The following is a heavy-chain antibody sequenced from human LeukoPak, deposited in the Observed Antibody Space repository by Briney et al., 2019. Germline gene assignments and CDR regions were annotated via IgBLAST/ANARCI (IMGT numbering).Heavy chain of an antibody. J-gene: IGHJ6*03. V-gene: IGHV4-61*01. CDR3: ARTTEGGYTYDYFYYYYMDV. CDR1: GYSISSGYY. CDR2: IYYSGST. D-gene: IGHD5-18*01. Sequence: SETLSLTCTVSGYSISSGYYWGWIRQPPGKGLEWIGYIYYSGSTNYNPSLKSRVTISVDTSKNQFSLKLSSVTAADTAVYYCARTTEGGYTYDYFYYYYMDVWGKGTTVTISS.